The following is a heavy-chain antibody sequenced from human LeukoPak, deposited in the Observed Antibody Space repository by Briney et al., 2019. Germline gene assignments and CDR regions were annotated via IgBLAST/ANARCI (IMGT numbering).Heavy chain of an antibody. CDR2: VSYDGSSK. CDR3: ARGKLTYYDILTGSYYFDY. D-gene: IGHD3-9*01. CDR1: GFTFSSYA. J-gene: IGHJ4*02. V-gene: IGHV3-30-3*01. Sequence: GGSLRLSCAASGFTFSSYAMHWVRQAPGKGLEWVAVVSYDGSSKYYGDSVKGRFTVSRDNSKNTLYLQMNSLRAEDTAVYYCARGKLTYYDILTGSYYFDYWGQGTLVTVSS.